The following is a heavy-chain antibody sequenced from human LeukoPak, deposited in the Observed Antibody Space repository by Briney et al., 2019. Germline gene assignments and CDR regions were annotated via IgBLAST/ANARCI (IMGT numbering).Heavy chain of an antibody. V-gene: IGHV1-69*05. CDR2: IIPIFGTA. Sequence: GASVKVSCKASGGTFSSYAISWVRQAPGQGLEGMGGIIPIFGTANYAQKFQGRVTITTDESTSTAYMELSSLRSEDTAVYYCARGTDCGGDCYSFPLGDYYYMDVWGKGTTVTVSS. J-gene: IGHJ6*03. CDR1: GGTFSSYA. CDR3: ARGTDCGGDCYSFPLGDYYYMDV. D-gene: IGHD2-21*02.